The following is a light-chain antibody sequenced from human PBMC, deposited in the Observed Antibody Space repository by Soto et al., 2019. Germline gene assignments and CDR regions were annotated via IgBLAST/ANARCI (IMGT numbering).Light chain of an antibody. CDR1: ENVNNK. J-gene: IGKJ5*01. Sequence: EVERTQSPAPQSVSPGERAPIFCRASENVNNKLAWYQPKPGQAPRLLVFEASTRATGIPARFSGSGSGTEFTLTINSLQSEDFAVYYCKQYKSWPTITCGQGTRLE. CDR3: KQYKSWPTIT. V-gene: IGKV3-15*01. CDR2: EAS.